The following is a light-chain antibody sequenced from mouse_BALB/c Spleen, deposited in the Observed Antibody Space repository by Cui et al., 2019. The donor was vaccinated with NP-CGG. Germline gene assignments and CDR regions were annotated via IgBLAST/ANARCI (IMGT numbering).Light chain of an antibody. CDR1: TGAVTTSNY. CDR3: ALWYSNHWV. CDR2: GTN. J-gene: IGLJ1*01. V-gene: IGLV1*01. Sequence: AVIKQSALTTSPGETVTLTCRSSTGAVTTSNYANWVQEKPDHLFTGLIGGTNNRVPGVPARFSGSLIGDKAALTITGAQTEDEAIYFCALWYSNHWVFGGGTKLTVL.